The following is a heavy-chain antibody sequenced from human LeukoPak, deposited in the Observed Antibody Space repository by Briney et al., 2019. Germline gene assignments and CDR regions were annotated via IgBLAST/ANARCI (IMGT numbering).Heavy chain of an antibody. CDR1: GFTFDDYG. D-gene: IGHD3-9*01. CDR3: TRDLMDYDVSTGLHHYYMDV. V-gene: IGHV3-20*04. CDR2: INWNGGST. Sequence: GGSLRLSCAASGFTFDDYGMSWVRQAPGKGLEWVSGINWNGGSTGYADSVKGRFTISRDNAKNSLYLQMNSLRAEDTAVYYCTRDLMDYDVSTGLHHYYMDVWGQGTTVTVSS. J-gene: IGHJ6*02.